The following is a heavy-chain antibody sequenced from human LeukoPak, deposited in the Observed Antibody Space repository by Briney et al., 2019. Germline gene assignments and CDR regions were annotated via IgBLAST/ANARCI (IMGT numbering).Heavy chain of an antibody. Sequence: SETLSLTCAVSGGSFSGYYWTWIRQPPGEGLEWIGEINHSGSANYNPSLKSRVTISLDTSKNQFSLKLSSVTAADTAVYYCARVPIAVAGTFAFDIWGQGTMVTVSS. CDR3: ARVPIAVAGTFAFDI. D-gene: IGHD6-19*01. V-gene: IGHV4-34*01. CDR2: INHSGSA. J-gene: IGHJ3*02. CDR1: GGSFSGYY.